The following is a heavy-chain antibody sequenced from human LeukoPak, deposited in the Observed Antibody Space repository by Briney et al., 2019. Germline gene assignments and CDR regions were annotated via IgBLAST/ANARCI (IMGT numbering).Heavy chain of an antibody. CDR1: DFTVINNY. D-gene: IGHD1-14*01. J-gene: IGHJ4*02. Sequence: GGSLRLSCAASDFTVINNYMSWVCQAPGKGLEWVSLIYNGDNTNYADSVKGRFTISRDNSKNTLYLQMNSLRAEDTAVYYCVISDHGVDYWGQGALVTVSS. CDR3: VISDHGVDY. V-gene: IGHV3-53*01. CDR2: IYNGDNT.